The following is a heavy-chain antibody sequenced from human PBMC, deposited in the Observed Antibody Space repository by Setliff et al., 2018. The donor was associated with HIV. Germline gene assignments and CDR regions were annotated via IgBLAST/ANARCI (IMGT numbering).Heavy chain of an antibody. V-gene: IGHV1-18*04. CDR1: GYDFSSYS. D-gene: IGHD2-21*02. CDR2: ISGLTGEV. J-gene: IGHJ4*02. CDR3: ARGGLGFLDWCLPDS. Sequence: ASVKVSCRASGYDFSSYSMMWVRQTPGQGLEWLGWISGLTGEVRLAKEFQGRVTLTTSAYTAYMELKSLRSEDRGVYYCARGGLGFLDWCLPDSWGQGTLVTVSS.